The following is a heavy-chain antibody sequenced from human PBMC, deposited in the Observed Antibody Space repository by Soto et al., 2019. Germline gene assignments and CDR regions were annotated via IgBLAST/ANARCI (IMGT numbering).Heavy chain of an antibody. Sequence: GASVKVSCKASADTFSSYAINWVRQAPGQGLEWMGGIIPLFGTANYAQKFQGRVTITADESTSTAYMELRSLRSEDTAVYYCSRVRNCYDSSGSWFDPWGQGTLVTVSS. CDR3: SRVRNCYDSSGSWFDP. CDR2: IIPLFGTA. V-gene: IGHV1-69*13. CDR1: ADTFSSYA. D-gene: IGHD3-22*01. J-gene: IGHJ5*02.